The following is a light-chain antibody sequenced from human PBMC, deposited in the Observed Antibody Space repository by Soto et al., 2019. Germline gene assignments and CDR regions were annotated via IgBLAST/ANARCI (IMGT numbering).Light chain of an antibody. Sequence: DIQMTQSPSTLSASVGDRVTITCRASQSISNSLAWFQQKPGKAPKVLIYQTSKLHNWVPSRFSGSGSGTEFTLTISGLQADDFATYYCQRYNSDSETFGQGTKVEIK. CDR2: QTS. CDR3: QRYNSDSET. V-gene: IGKV1-5*03. CDR1: QSISNS. J-gene: IGKJ1*01.